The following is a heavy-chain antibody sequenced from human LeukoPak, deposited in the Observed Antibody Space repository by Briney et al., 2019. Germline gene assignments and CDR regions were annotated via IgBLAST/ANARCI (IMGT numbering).Heavy chain of an antibody. Sequence: GGSLRLSCAASGFSFSSYSMNWVRQAPGKGLEWVSSIGSVTSYIYYADSVKGRFTISRDNAKNSLYLQMNSLRAEDTAVYYCARARATGYYYMDVWGKGTTVTVSS. V-gene: IGHV3-21*01. CDR2: IGSVTSYI. CDR1: GFSFSSYS. D-gene: IGHD5-24*01. J-gene: IGHJ6*03. CDR3: ARARATGYYYMDV.